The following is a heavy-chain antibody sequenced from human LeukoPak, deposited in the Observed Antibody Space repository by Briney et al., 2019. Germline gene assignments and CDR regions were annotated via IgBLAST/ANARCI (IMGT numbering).Heavy chain of an antibody. J-gene: IGHJ6*03. V-gene: IGHV4-59*01. D-gene: IGHD4-11*01. CDR1: GGSISSYY. CDR3: ARGNWRYSYYYYYMDV. CDR2: IYYSGST. Sequence: PSETLSLTYTFSGGSISSYYWSWIRQPPGKGLEWIGYIYYSGSTNYNPSLKSRVTISLDTSKNQFSLKLSSVTAADTAVYYCARGNWRYSYYYYYMDVWGKGTTVTVSS.